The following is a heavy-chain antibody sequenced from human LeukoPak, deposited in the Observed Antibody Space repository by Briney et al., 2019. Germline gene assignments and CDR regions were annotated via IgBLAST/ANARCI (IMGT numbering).Heavy chain of an antibody. CDR3: ARMGYSSSWYSAFDI. J-gene: IGHJ3*02. D-gene: IGHD6-13*01. Sequence: GGSLRLSCAASGFTFSSYWMSWVRQAPGKGLEWVANIKQDGSEKYYVDSVKGRFTISRDNAKNTLYLQMNSLRAEDTAVYYCARMGYSSSWYSAFDIWGQGTMVTVSS. CDR2: IKQDGSEK. V-gene: IGHV3-7*01. CDR1: GFTFSSYW.